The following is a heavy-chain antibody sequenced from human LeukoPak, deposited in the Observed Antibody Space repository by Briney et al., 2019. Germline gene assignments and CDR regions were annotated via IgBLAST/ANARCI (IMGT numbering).Heavy chain of an antibody. D-gene: IGHD1-1*01. Sequence: GGSLRLSCAASGLTFSSYSMTWFRKAPGKGLEWVSYISSSSSTIYYADSVKGRFTISRDNAKNSLYLQMNSLGAEDTAVYYCARQRINDYWGQGTLVTVSS. CDR2: ISSSSSTI. V-gene: IGHV3-48*04. J-gene: IGHJ4*02. CDR3: ARQRINDY. CDR1: GLTFSSYS.